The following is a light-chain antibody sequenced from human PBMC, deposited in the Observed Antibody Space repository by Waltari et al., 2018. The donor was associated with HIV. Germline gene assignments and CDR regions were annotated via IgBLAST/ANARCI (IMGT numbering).Light chain of an antibody. Sequence: QSVLTQPPSASGPPGQRVTMSCSGSSPNIRRNTVNWYQQRPGTAPKPLVFSDTQRPAGVPDRFSGSEAGTSASLAVSVLQSGDEGGYYCAAWDDSLNGHWVFGGGTRVTVL. CDR3: AAWDDSLNGHWV. CDR2: SDT. V-gene: IGLV1-44*01. J-gene: IGLJ3*02. CDR1: SPNIRRNT.